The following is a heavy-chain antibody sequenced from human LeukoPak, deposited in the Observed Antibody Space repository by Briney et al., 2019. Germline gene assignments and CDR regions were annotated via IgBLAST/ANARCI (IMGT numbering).Heavy chain of an antibody. CDR1: GFTFSSYS. D-gene: IGHD2-2*01. Sequence: GGSLRLSCAASGFTFSSYSMSWVRQAPGKGLEWVSLISGSGDTTNYADSVKGRFTISRDNSKNTLYLQMNSLRAEDTAVYYCARDYSTTWSYGMDVWGQGTTVTVSS. J-gene: IGHJ6*02. CDR2: ISGSGDTT. V-gene: IGHV3-23*01. CDR3: ARDYSTTWSYGMDV.